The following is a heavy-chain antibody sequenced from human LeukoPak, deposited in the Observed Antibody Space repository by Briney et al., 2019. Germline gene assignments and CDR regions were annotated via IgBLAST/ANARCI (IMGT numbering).Heavy chain of an antibody. CDR3: ARGVWGDAFDI. CDR2: ISTFTGNT. Sequence: ASVKVSCKASGYTFYSHGVTWVRQAPGEGLEWMGWISTFTGNTNYAQKFQGRVTKTTDTSTSTAYMELRSLRSDDTAMYYCARGVWGDAFDIWGQGTTVTVSS. D-gene: IGHD7-27*01. CDR1: GYTFYSHG. J-gene: IGHJ3*02. V-gene: IGHV1-18*01.